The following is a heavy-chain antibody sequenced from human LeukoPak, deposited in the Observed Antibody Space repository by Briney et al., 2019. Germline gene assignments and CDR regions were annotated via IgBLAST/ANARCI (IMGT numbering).Heavy chain of an antibody. CDR3: ASVTFGGVIVDY. CDR1: GGSISSYY. D-gene: IGHD3-16*02. CDR2: IYYSGST. V-gene: IGHV4-59*01. J-gene: IGHJ4*02. Sequence: PSETLSLTCTVSGGSISSYYWSWIRQPPGKGLEWIGYIYYSGSTNYNPSLKSRVTISVDTSKNQFSLKLSSVTAADTAVYYCASVTFGGVIVDYWGQGTLVTVSS.